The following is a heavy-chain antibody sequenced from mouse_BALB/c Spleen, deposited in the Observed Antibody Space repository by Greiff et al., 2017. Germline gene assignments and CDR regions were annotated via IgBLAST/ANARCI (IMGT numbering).Heavy chain of an antibody. Sequence: EVKVVESGGGLVKPGGSLKLSCAASGFTFSSYAMSWVRQTPEKRLEWVASISSSGSTYYPDSVKGRFTISRDNARNILYLQMSSLRSEDTAMYYCARNHFDYWGQGTTLTVSS. CDR2: ISSSGST. CDR3: ARNHFDY. V-gene: IGHV5-6-5*01. CDR1: GFTFSSYA. J-gene: IGHJ2*01.